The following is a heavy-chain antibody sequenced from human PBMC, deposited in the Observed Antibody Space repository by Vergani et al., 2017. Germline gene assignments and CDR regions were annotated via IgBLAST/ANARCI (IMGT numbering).Heavy chain of an antibody. J-gene: IGHJ1*01. CDR2: IRYDGTKR. CDR1: GFTFRIYG. Sequence: QVQLVESGGGVVQPGGSLRLSCIASGFTFRIYGMHWVRQAPGKGLEWVAFIRYDGTKRFYGDSVKVRFTISRDNSQTTVLLQMNSLRADDSAVYYCTKARQYDSDNFHDAWGQGALVTVAS. D-gene: IGHD3-22*01. V-gene: IGHV3-30*02. CDR3: TKARQYDSDNFHDA.